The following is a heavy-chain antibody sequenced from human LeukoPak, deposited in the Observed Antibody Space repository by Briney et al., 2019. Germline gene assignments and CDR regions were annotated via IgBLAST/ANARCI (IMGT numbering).Heavy chain of an antibody. V-gene: IGHV1-18*01. J-gene: IGHJ4*02. CDR1: GYTFATYG. Sequence: ASVKVSCKASGYTFATYGFCWVRPAPGHGLEWRGRLRSTPGKTDYAQTFQGRVTLTTDTSTRTVYVELRSVIPEDTALYYCAKVAGDRMDYWGQGTLLTVSS. CDR2: LRSTPGKT. D-gene: IGHD6-13*01. CDR3: AKVAGDRMDY.